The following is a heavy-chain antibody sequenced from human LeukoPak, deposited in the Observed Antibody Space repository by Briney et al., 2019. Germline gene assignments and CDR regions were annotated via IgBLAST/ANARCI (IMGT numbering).Heavy chain of an antibody. Sequence: PGGSLRLSCAASGSTFDDYAMHWVRQAPGKGLEWVSGISWNSGSIGYADSVKGRFTISRDNAKNSLYLQMNSLRAEDTALYYCAKDIGSPKGYFDYWGQGTLVTVSS. CDR3: AKDIGSPKGYFDY. J-gene: IGHJ4*02. CDR1: GSTFDDYA. V-gene: IGHV3-9*01. CDR2: ISWNSGSI.